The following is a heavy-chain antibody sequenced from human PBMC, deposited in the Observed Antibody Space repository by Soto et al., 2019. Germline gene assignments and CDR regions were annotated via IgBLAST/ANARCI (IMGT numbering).Heavy chain of an antibody. J-gene: IGHJ6*02. D-gene: IGHD3-9*01. Sequence: SVKVSCKASGGTFSSYAISWVRQDPGQGLEWMGGIIPIFGTANYAQKFQGRVTITADESTSTAYMELSSLRSEDTAVYYCARDRFSGDFDSITYGMDVWGQGTTVTVSS. V-gene: IGHV1-69*13. CDR3: ARDRFSGDFDSITYGMDV. CDR1: GGTFSSYA. CDR2: IIPIFGTA.